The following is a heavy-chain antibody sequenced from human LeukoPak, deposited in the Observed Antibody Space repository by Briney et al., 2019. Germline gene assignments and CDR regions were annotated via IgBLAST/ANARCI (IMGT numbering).Heavy chain of an antibody. Sequence: GGSLRLSCAVSGFTFSSYSMNWVRQAPGKGLEWVSSIRSSSSYIYYADSVKGRFTISRDNANNSVYLQMNSLRAEDTAVYYCASGYDYMDVWGKGTTVTVSS. J-gene: IGHJ6*03. CDR3: ASGYDYMDV. CDR2: IRSSSSYI. CDR1: GFTFSSYS. V-gene: IGHV3-21*06.